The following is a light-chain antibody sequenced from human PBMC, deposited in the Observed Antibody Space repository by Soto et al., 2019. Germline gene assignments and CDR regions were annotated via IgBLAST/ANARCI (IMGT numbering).Light chain of an antibody. J-gene: IGKJ3*01. CDR2: AIS. CDR3: QQSYRTPFT. Sequence: VQMTQSPSSLSASVGDRVTITCRTSENINIYLSWYQQKPGRAPKVLISAISNLQTGVPLRFSGSGSGTDFTLTISSLQPEDFATYFCQQSYRTPFTFGPGTKVDIK. CDR1: ENINIY. V-gene: IGKV1-39*01.